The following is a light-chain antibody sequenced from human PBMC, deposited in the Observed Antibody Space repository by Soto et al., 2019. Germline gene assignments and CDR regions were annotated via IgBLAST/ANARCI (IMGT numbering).Light chain of an antibody. J-gene: IGKJ1*01. CDR1: QSLIHSDGSTY. V-gene: IGKV2-30*02. CDR3: MQGPHWPWT. Sequence: DVVMTQSPLSLPVTLGQPASISCTSSQSLIHSDGSTYLSWFQQRPGQSPRRLIYEVSDRDSGVPDRFSGSGSGTVFPLKISRVEAEDVGVYYCMQGPHWPWTFGQGTEVEI. CDR2: EVS.